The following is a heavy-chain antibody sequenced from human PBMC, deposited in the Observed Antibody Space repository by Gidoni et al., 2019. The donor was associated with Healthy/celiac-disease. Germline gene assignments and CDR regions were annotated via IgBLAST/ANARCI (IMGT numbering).Heavy chain of an antibody. D-gene: IGHD1-26*01. J-gene: IGHJ6*03. CDR3: ARDRGRVYYYYYMDV. Sequence: QVQLVQSGAEVKKPGASVKVSCKASGYTFTSYAMHWVRQAPGKRLEWMGWINAGNGNTKYSQKFQGRVTITRDTSASTAYMELSSLRSEDTAVYYCARDRGRVYYYYYMDVWGKGTTVTVSS. CDR1: GYTFTSYA. CDR2: INAGNGNT. V-gene: IGHV1-3*01.